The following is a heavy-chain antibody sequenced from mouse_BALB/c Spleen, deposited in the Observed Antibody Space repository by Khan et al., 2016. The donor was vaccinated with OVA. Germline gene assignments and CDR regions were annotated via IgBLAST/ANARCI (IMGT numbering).Heavy chain of an antibody. CDR2: IWGGGST. Sequence: QVQLQQSGPGLVAPSQTLSITCTVSGFSLSDYGVSWIRQPPGKGLEWLGVIWGGGSTYYNSALKSRLSISKDNSKSQVFLNMSSLQRDDTAMFYCAKGVWSYYYTLDYWGQGTSVTVSS. J-gene: IGHJ4*01. CDR1: GFSLSDYG. CDR3: AKGVWSYYYTLDY. V-gene: IGHV2-6-5*01.